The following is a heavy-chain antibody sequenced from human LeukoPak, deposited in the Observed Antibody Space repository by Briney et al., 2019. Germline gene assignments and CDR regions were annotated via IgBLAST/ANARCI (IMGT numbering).Heavy chain of an antibody. CDR2: IYYSGST. J-gene: IGHJ4*02. Sequence: SETLSLTCTVSGGSISSYYWSWIRQPPGKGLEWIGSIYYSGSTYYNPSLKSRVTISVDTSKNQFSLKLSSVTAADTAVYYCARVGIAAAGYFDYWGQGTLVTVSS. CDR3: ARVGIAAAGYFDY. D-gene: IGHD6-13*01. CDR1: GGSISSYY. V-gene: IGHV4-59*12.